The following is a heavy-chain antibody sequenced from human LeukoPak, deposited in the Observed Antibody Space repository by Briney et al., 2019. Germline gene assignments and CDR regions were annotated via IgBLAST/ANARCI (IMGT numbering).Heavy chain of an antibody. CDR1: GGTFSSYA. CDR3: ASRATVTTDRFWFDP. CDR2: IIPIFGTA. D-gene: IGHD4-11*01. J-gene: IGHJ5*02. V-gene: IGHV1-69*13. Sequence: SVKVSCKASGGTFSSYAISWVRQAPGQGLEWMGGIIPIFGTANYAQKFQGRVTITADESTSTAYMELSSLRSEDTAVYYCASRATVTTDRFWFDPWGQGTLVTVSS.